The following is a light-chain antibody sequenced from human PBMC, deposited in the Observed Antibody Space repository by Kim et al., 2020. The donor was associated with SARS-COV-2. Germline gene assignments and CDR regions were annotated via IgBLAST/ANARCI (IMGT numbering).Light chain of an antibody. CDR3: QQLSSYPRLT. CDR2: AAS. CDR1: QGISSY. V-gene: IGKV1-9*01. J-gene: IGKJ4*01. Sequence: DIQLTQSPSFLSASVGDRVTITCRASQGISSYLAWYQQKPGKAPKLLIYAASTLQSGVPSRFSGSGSGTEFTLTISSLQPEDFATYYCQQLSSYPRLTFGGGTQVDIK.